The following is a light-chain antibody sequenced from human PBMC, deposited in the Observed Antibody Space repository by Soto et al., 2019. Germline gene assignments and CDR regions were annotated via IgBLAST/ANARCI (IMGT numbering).Light chain of an antibody. CDR3: QQFDTSPYT. J-gene: IGKJ2*01. V-gene: IGKV3-20*01. CDR2: GAS. CDR1: QSVSRY. Sequence: VLTQSPGTLSLSPGERATLSCRASQSVSRYLVWYQQKPGQAPRLLIYGASSRAAGIPDRFSGSGSGTDFTLTINRLWAEDSAVYYCQQFDTSPYTFGQGTKLEIK.